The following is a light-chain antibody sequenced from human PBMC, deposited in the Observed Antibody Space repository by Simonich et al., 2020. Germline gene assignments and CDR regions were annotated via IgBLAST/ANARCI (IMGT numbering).Light chain of an antibody. CDR1: QSLLHSDGKTY. CDR2: EVS. J-gene: IGKJ5*01. CDR3: MQSIQLPIT. Sequence: DIVMTQTPLSLSVTPGQPASISCKSSQSLLHSDGKTYLYWYLQKPGKSPQLLIYEVSNRCSGVPDRFSGSGSGTDFALKISRVEAEDVGVYYCMQSIQLPITFGQGTRLEIK. V-gene: IGKV2D-29*02.